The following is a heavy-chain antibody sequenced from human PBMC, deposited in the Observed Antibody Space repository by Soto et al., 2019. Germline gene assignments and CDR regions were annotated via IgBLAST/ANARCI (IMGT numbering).Heavy chain of an antibody. CDR3: ARGAALNTYYNYYGMDF. CDR1: GGSISSDDYY. CDR2: IYYSGSA. Sequence: LSLTCTVSGGSISSDDYYWSWIRQPPGKGLEWIGYIYYSGSAYYTPSLQSRVSISIDTSKNQFSLKLTSVTATDTAVYFCARGAALNTYYNYYGMDFWGQGTTVTVSS. V-gene: IGHV4-30-4*01. D-gene: IGHD6-25*01. J-gene: IGHJ6*02.